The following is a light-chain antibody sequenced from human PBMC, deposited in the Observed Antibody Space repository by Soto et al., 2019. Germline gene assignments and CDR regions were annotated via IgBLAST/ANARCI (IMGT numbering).Light chain of an antibody. CDR1: SSDVGGYNY. J-gene: IGLJ1*01. CDR2: EVS. Sequence: QSVLTQPPSASGSPGQSVTISCTGTSSDVGGYNYVSWYQQHSGIAPKLMIYEVSKRPSGVPDRFSGSKSGNTASPTVSGLQAEDEADYYCSSYAGSNNYVFGTGTKVTVL. CDR3: SSYAGSNNYV. V-gene: IGLV2-8*01.